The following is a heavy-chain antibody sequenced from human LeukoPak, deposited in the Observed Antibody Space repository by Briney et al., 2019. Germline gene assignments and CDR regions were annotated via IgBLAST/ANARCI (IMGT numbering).Heavy chain of an antibody. D-gene: IGHD6-13*01. CDR1: GFTFSSYS. Sequence: PGGSLRLSCAASGFTFSSYSMNWVRQAPGKGLEWVSSISTSSSYIYYADSMKGRFTISRDNAKNSLYLQMNSLRAEDTAVYYCAKEGSQQLVRVSGYWGQGTLVTVSS. CDR3: AKEGSQQLVRVSGY. V-gene: IGHV3-21*01. J-gene: IGHJ4*02. CDR2: ISTSSSYI.